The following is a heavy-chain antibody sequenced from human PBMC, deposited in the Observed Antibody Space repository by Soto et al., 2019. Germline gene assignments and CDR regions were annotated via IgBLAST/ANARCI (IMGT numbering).Heavy chain of an antibody. J-gene: IGHJ6*03. CDR3: AKYYIALSYYYMDV. CDR2: ISGSGGST. V-gene: IGHV3-23*01. CDR1: GFTFSSYA. D-gene: IGHD3-10*01. Sequence: PGGSLRLSCAASGFTFSSYAMSWVRQAPGKGLEWVSAISGSGGSTYYADSVKGRFTISRDNSKNTLYLQMNSLRAEDTAVYYCAKYYIALSYYYMDVWGKGTTVTVSS.